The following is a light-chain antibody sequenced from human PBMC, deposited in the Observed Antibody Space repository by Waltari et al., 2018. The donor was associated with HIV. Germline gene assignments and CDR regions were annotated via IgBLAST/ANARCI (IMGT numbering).Light chain of an antibody. V-gene: IGKV3-15*01. CDR2: GAS. Sequence: EIVMTQSPATLSVSPGERATLSCRASQSVRSNLAWYQQKHGQAPRLRIYGASTRATGIPAMFSGTGSGTEFTLTISSLQSEDFAVYYCQQYNNWPLPFGQGTRLEIK. CDR1: QSVRSN. J-gene: IGKJ5*01. CDR3: QQYNNWPLP.